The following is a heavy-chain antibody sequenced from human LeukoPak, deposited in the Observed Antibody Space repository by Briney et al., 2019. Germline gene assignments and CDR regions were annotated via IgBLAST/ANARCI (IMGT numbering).Heavy chain of an antibody. V-gene: IGHV1-46*01. D-gene: IGHD2-15*01. J-gene: IGHJ5*02. CDR2: INPSGGST. CDR1: GYTFTSYY. CDR3: ATDLQDCSGGSCYIDWFDP. Sequence: GASVKVSCKASGYTFTSYYMHWVRQAPGQGLEWMGIINPSGGSTSYAQKFQGRVTMTRDTSTSTVYMELSSLRSEDTAVYYCATDLQDCSGGSCYIDWFDPWGQGTLVTVSS.